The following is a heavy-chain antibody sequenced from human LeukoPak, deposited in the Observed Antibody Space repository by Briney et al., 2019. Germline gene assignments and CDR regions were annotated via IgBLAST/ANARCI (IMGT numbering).Heavy chain of an antibody. CDR3: ARVPLPYYDFWSGYHETGMAGDDY. J-gene: IGHJ4*02. CDR1: GYTFTGYY. D-gene: IGHD3-3*01. Sequence: GASVKVSCKASGYTFTGYYMHWVRQAPGQGLEWMGWINPNSGGTNYAQKFQGRVTMTRDTSTSTAYMELSRLRSDDTAVYYCARVPLPYYDFWSGYHETGMAGDDYWGQGTLVTVSS. V-gene: IGHV1-2*02. CDR2: INPNSGGT.